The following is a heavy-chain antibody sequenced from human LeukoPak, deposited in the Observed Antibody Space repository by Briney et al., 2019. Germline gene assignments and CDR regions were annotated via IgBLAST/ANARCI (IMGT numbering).Heavy chain of an antibody. CDR2: IYDSGST. J-gene: IGHJ5*02. Sequence: SETLSLTCTVSGGSIRSSYYYWGWIRQPPGKGLEWIGSIYDSGSTYYNPSLKGRVTISVDTSKNQFSLKLNSVTAADMAVYYCARHYGPWGQGTLVTVSS. CDR1: GGSIRSSYYY. V-gene: IGHV4-39*01. CDR3: ARHYGP. D-gene: IGHD3-10*01.